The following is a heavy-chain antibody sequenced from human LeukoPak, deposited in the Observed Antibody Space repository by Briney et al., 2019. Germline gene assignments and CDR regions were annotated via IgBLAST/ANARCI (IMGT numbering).Heavy chain of an antibody. CDR2: ISYDGSNK. V-gene: IGHV3-30*18. CDR3: AKDVVVVVTAVFDY. D-gene: IGHD2-21*02. Sequence: GGSLRLSCAASGFTFSSYGMHWVRQAPGKGLEWVAVISYDGSNKYYADSVKGRFTISRDNSKNTLYLQMNSLRAEDTAVYYCAKDVVVVVTAVFDYWGQGTLVTVSS. CDR1: GFTFSSYG. J-gene: IGHJ4*02.